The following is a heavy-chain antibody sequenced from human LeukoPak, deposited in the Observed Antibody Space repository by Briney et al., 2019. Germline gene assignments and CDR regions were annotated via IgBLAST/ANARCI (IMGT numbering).Heavy chain of an antibody. CDR3: ARHVDGYYYYGMDV. V-gene: IGHV4-39*01. CDR2: IYYSGNT. CDR1: GGSISSSSYY. Sequence: KPSETLSLTCTVSGGSISSSSYYWGWIRQPPGKGLEWIGSIYYSGNTYYNPSLKSRVTISADTPKNQFSLKLSSVTAADTAVYYCARHVDGYYYYGMDVWGQGTTVTVSS. D-gene: IGHD2-15*01. J-gene: IGHJ6*02.